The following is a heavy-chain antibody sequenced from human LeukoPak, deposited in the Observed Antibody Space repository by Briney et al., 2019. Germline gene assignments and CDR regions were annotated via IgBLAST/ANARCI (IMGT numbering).Heavy chain of an antibody. V-gene: IGHV1-8*01. CDR3: ARGRGAYCGGDCSYFDY. Sequence: ASVKVSCKASGYTFTRYDINWVRQATGQGLEWMGWMNPNSGNTGYAQKFQGRVTMTRNTSISTAYMELSSLRSEDTAVYYCARGRGAYCGGDCSYFDYWGQGTLVTVSS. CDR2: MNPNSGNT. D-gene: IGHD2-21*02. CDR1: GYTFTRYD. J-gene: IGHJ4*02.